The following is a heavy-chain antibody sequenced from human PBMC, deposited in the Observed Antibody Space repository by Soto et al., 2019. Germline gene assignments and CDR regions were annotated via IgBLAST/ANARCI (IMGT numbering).Heavy chain of an antibody. V-gene: IGHV1-69*13. J-gene: IGHJ4*02. D-gene: IGHD6-6*01. CDR3: AREPSAPTYYFDY. CDR2: IIPIFGTA. CDR1: GGTFSSYA. Sequence: VASVKVSCKASGGTFSSYAISWVRQAPGQGLEWMGGIIPIFGTANYAQKFQGRVTITADESTSTAYMELSSLRSEDTAVYYCAREPSAPTYYFDYWGQGTLVTVSS.